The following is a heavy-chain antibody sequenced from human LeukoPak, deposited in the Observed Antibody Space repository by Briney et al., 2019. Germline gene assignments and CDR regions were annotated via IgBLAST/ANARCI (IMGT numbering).Heavy chain of an antibody. D-gene: IGHD3-22*01. CDR2: ISYDGSNK. CDR3: VKNRGSGYYVDY. CDR1: GFTFSSYA. V-gene: IGHV3-30*18. Sequence: GGSLRLSCAASGFTFSSYAMHWVRQAPGKGLEWVAVISYDGSNKYYADSVKGRFTISRDNSKNTLYLQMNSLRAEDTAVYYCVKNRGSGYYVDYWGQGTLVTVSS. J-gene: IGHJ4*02.